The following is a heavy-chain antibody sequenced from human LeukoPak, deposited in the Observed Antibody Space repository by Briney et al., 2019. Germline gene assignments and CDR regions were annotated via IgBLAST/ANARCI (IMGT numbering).Heavy chain of an antibody. CDR2: IRYDGSNE. Sequence: GGSLRLSCAASGFTFSYFAMHWVRHAPGKGLEWVAFIRYDGSNEYYADPVKGRFSISRDNFKRTLSLQMDSPRAEDTAVYYAMVRGVIIGKYAAFDIWGQGTMVTVSS. CDR3: MVRGVIIGKYAAFDI. V-gene: IGHV3-30*02. D-gene: IGHD3-10*01. J-gene: IGHJ3*02. CDR1: GFTFSYFA.